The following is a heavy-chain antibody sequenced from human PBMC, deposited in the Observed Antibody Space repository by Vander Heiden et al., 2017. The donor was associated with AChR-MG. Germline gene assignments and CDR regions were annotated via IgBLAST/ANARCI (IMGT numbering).Heavy chain of an antibody. D-gene: IGHD6-6*01. V-gene: IGHV3-9*01. CDR2: ISWNSGSI. CDR3: AKVDGITYSSSIGAVFDY. J-gene: IGHJ4*02. Sequence: EVQLVESGGGLVQPGRSLILSCAASGFTFDDYAMHWVRQAPGKGLEWVSGISWNSGSIGYADSVKGRFTISRDNAKNSLYLQMNSLRAEDTALYYCAKVDGITYSSSIGAVFDYWGQGTLVTVSS. CDR1: GFTFDDYA.